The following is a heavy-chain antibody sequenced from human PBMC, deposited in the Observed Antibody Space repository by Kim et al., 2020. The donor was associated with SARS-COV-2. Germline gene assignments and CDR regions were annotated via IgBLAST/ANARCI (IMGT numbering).Heavy chain of an antibody. CDR1: GFTFSSYG. J-gene: IGHJ4*02. CDR2: ISYDGSNK. D-gene: IGHD3-10*01. Sequence: GGSLRLSCAASGFTFSSYGMHWVRQAPGKGLEWVAVISYDGSNKYYADSVKGRFTISRDNSKNTLYLQMNSLRAEDTAVYYCAKDRYYYGSGQLIDYWGQGTLVTVSS. CDR3: AKDRYYYGSGQLIDY. V-gene: IGHV3-30*18.